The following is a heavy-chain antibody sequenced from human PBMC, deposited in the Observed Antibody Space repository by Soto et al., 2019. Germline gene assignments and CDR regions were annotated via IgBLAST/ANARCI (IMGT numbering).Heavy chain of an antibody. V-gene: IGHV1-69*04. Sequence: SVKVSCKASGYTFTSYGISWVRQAPGQGLEWMGRIIPILGIANYAQKFQGRVTITADKSTSTAYMELSSLRSEDTAVYYCARDLGENDAFDIWGQGTMVTVSS. CDR2: IIPILGIA. CDR1: GYTFTSYG. J-gene: IGHJ3*02. D-gene: IGHD1-26*01. CDR3: ARDLGENDAFDI.